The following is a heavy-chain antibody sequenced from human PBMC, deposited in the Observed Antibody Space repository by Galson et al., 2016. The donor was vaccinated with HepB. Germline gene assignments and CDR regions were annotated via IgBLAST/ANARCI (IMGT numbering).Heavy chain of an antibody. V-gene: IGHV3-49*03. J-gene: IGHJ1*01. Sequence: SLRLSCATSGFTFGHYALSWFRQAPGKGLEWVGFIRSTTYGGTTEYAASARGRFTISKDDSKSTAYLQMNSLNIEDTGVYYCARGGYCSRGPCYPRIEYFDHWSRGSLVTVAS. CDR2: IRSTTYGGTT. D-gene: IGHD2-15*01. CDR1: GFTFGHYA. CDR3: ARGGYCSRGPCYPRIEYFDH.